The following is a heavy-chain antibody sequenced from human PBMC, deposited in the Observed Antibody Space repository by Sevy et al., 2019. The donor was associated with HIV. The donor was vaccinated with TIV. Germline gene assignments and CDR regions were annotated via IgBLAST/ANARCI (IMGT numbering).Heavy chain of an antibody. CDR3: AREPPSYSSSSSYNYYYYGMDV. J-gene: IGHJ6*02. D-gene: IGHD6-6*01. CDR2: IYTSGST. CDR1: GGSISSYY. V-gene: IGHV4-4*07. Sequence: SETLSLTCTVSGGSISSYYWSWIRQPAGKGLEWIGRIYTSGSTNYNPSLKSRVTMSVDTSKNQFSLKLSAVTAADTAVYDCAREPPSYSSSSSYNYYYYGMDVWGQGTTVTVSS.